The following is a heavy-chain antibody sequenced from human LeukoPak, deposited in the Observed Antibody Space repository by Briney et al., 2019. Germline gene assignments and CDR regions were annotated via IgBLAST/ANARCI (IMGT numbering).Heavy chain of an antibody. D-gene: IGHD7-27*01. Sequence: SETLSLTCTVSGGSISSYYGSWIRQPPGKGLEWIGYIYYSGSTNYNPSLKSRVTISVDTSKNQFSLKLSSVTAADTAVYYCARSLGIDYYYMDVWGKGTTVTVSS. CDR1: GGSISSYY. CDR2: IYYSGST. CDR3: ARSLGIDYYYMDV. J-gene: IGHJ6*03. V-gene: IGHV4-59*08.